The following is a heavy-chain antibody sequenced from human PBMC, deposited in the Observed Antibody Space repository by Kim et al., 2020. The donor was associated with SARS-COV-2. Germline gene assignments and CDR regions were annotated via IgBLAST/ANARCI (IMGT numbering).Heavy chain of an antibody. J-gene: IGHJ4*02. CDR2: SNT. V-gene: IGHV3-74*01. D-gene: IGHD4-17*01. Sequence: SNTAYADSVKGRFTITRDNAKNTLYLQMDSLSAEDTAVYYCVKFGGDYPYGGEGTLVTVSS. CDR3: VKFGGDYPY.